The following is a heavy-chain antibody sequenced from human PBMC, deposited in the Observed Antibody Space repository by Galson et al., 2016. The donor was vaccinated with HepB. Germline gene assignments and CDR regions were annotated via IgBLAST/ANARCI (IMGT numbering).Heavy chain of an antibody. Sequence: YAINWMRQAPGQGLEWMGGIIPMFGRANYAQRFQGKVTITADESTGTAYMEMSSLRSDDTAVYYCARVDYYGSGTHYYFDYWGQGTLVTVSS. CDR1: YA. CDR2: IIPMFGRA. D-gene: IGHD3-10*01. CDR3: ARVDYYGSGTHYYFDY. J-gene: IGHJ4*02. V-gene: IGHV1-69*01.